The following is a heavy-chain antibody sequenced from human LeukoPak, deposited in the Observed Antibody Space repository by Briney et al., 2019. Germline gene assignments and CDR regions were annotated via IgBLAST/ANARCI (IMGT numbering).Heavy chain of an antibody. CDR2: ISSISSYI. CDR3: ARGVLRYFDWLPDFDY. J-gene: IGHJ4*02. Sequence: GGSLRLSCAASGFTFSSYGMNWVRQAPGKGLEWVSSISSISSYIYYADSVKGRFTVSRDSAKNSLYLRMNSLRAEDTAVYYCARGVLRYFDWLPDFDYWGQGTLVTVSS. CDR1: GFTFSSYG. V-gene: IGHV3-21*01. D-gene: IGHD3-9*01.